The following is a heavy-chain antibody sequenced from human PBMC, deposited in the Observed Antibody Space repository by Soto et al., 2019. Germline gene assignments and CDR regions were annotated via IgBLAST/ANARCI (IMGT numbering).Heavy chain of an antibody. V-gene: IGHV3-23*01. CDR3: AKDNSLHWFDP. CDR2: FNGNGGLT. Sequence: GGSLRLSCATSGFTFSSYAMTWVRQAPGKGLEWVSTFNGNGGLTYYADSVKGRFTISRDNSKNTLYLQMDSLRAEDTAIYYCAKDNSLHWFDPWGQGTLVTVSS. D-gene: IGHD2-15*01. CDR1: GFTFSSYA. J-gene: IGHJ5*02.